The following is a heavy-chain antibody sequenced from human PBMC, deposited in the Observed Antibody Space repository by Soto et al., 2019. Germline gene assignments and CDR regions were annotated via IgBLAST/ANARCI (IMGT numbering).Heavy chain of an antibody. J-gene: IGHJ4*02. CDR3: ARALSHKALDY. CDR2: INHSGST. V-gene: IGHV4-34*01. Sequence: PSETLSLTCAVYGGSFSGYYWSWIRQPPGKGLEWIGEINHSGSTNYNPSLKSRVTISVDTSKNQFSLKLSSVTAADTAVYYCARALSHKALDYWGQGTLVTVSS. CDR1: GGSFSGYY.